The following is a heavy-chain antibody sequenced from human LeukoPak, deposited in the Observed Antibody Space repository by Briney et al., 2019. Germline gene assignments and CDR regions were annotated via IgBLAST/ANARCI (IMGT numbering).Heavy chain of an antibody. CDR3: ARDEGQQLVYDH. D-gene: IGHD6-13*01. Sequence: ASVKVSCKASGYTFTSYGISWVRQAPGQGLEWMGWISVNNGNIKYAQKLQGRVTMTTDTSTSTAYMELRSLRSDDTAVYYCARDEGQQLVYDHWSQGTLVTVSS. CDR2: ISVNNGNI. V-gene: IGHV1-18*01. CDR1: GYTFTSYG. J-gene: IGHJ4*02.